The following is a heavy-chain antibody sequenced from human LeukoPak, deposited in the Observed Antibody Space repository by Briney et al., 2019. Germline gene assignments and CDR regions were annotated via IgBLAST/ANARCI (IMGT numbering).Heavy chain of an antibody. Sequence: PSETLSLTCTVSGGSISSYYWSWIRQPPGKGLEWIGYIYTSGSTNYNPSLKSRVTISVDTSKNQFSLKLSSVTAADTAVYYCARHSRDGYNYVDYWGQGTLVTVSS. V-gene: IGHV4-4*09. J-gene: IGHJ4*02. CDR2: IYTSGST. CDR1: GGSISSYY. CDR3: ARHSRDGYNYVDY. D-gene: IGHD5-24*01.